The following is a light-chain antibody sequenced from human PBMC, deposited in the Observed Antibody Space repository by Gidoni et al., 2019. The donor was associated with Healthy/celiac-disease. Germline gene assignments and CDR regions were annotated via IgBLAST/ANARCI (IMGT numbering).Light chain of an antibody. V-gene: IGKV3-15*01. Sequence: IVMTQSPATLSVSPGERATLTCRASQSVSSNLAWYQQKLGQAPRLLIYGASTRATGLPARFSGSGSGTEFTLTISSLQSEDFAVYYCQKYNNWLPWTFGQGTKVEIK. J-gene: IGKJ1*01. CDR2: GAS. CDR1: QSVSSN. CDR3: QKYNNWLPWT.